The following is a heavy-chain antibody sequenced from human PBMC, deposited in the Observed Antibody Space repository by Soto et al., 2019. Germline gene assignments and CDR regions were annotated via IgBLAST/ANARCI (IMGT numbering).Heavy chain of an antibody. CDR3: ARGPGAGGNSDAFAI. V-gene: IGHV1-69*14. D-gene: IGHD2-21*02. CDR2: ILPIFATA. J-gene: IGHJ3*02. Sequence: QVQLVQSGAEVKQPGSSVKVSCKASGGTFSTSSINWVRQAPGQRPEWMGNILPIFATADYAKKFQGRVTITADKSTNPAYIEVSSLLCEATAVYYCARGPGAGGNSDAFAIWGQGTVVTVSS. CDR1: GGTFSTSS.